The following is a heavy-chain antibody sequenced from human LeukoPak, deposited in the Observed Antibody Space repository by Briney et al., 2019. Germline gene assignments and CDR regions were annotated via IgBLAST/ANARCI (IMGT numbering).Heavy chain of an antibody. J-gene: IGHJ4*02. Sequence: GGSLRLSCAASRFTFSNYWMSWVRQAPGKGLEWVSLISWDGGSTYYADSVKGRFTISRDNSKNSLYLQMNSLRTEDTALYYCAKDISGYSGYDLGEGFDYWGQGTLVTVSS. CDR3: AKDISGYSGYDLGEGFDY. CDR1: RFTFSNYW. V-gene: IGHV3-43*01. D-gene: IGHD5-12*01. CDR2: ISWDGGST.